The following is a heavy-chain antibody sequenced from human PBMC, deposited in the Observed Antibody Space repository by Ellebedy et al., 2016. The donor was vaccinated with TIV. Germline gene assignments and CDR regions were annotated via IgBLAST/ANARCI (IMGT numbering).Heavy chain of an antibody. Sequence: GGSLRLXXAASGFTFSSYGMHWVRQAPGKGLEWVSYISSGSSTIYYADSVKGRFTISRDNAKNSLYLQMNSLRAEDTAVYYCAKTVRRGSSGYNWFDPWGQGTLVTVSS. CDR3: AKTVRRGSSGYNWFDP. D-gene: IGHD6-6*01. CDR2: ISSGSSTI. V-gene: IGHV3-48*04. CDR1: GFTFSSYG. J-gene: IGHJ5*02.